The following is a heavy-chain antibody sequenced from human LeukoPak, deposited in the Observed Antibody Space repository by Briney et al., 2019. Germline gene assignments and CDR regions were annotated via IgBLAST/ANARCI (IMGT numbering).Heavy chain of an antibody. CDR3: TTDLSELDDSGYYAKYFHH. Sequence: GGSLRLSCAASGFTFSGYSMSWIRQAPGKGLEWVGRIKSKTDGGTIDYAAPVKGRFTISRDDSKDTLFLQMNSLKTEDTAVYYCTTDLSELDDSGYYAKYFHHWGQGTLVSVSS. CDR2: IKSKTDGGTI. J-gene: IGHJ1*01. V-gene: IGHV3-15*01. CDR1: GFTFSGYS. D-gene: IGHD3-22*01.